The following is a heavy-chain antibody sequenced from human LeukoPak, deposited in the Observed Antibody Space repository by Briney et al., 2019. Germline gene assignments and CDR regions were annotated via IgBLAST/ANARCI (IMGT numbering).Heavy chain of an antibody. V-gene: IGHV3-48*03. D-gene: IGHD2-15*01. CDR3: ARGGYCSGGSCYTDYFDY. J-gene: IGHJ4*02. CDR2: ISSSGSTI. CDR1: GFTFRSYE. Sequence: PGGSLRLSCAASGFTFRSYEMNWVRQAPGKGLEWVSYISSSGSTIYYADSVKGRFTISRDNAKNSLDLQMNSLRAEDTAVYYCARGGYCSGGSCYTDYFDYWGQGILVTVSS.